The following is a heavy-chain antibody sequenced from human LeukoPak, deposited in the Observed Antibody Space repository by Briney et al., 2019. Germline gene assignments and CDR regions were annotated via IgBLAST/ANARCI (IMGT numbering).Heavy chain of an antibody. D-gene: IGHD4-23*01. V-gene: IGHV1-69*04. J-gene: IGHJ4*02. Sequence: SVKVSCKASGGIFSSYAISWVRQPPGQGLEGKGRIIPILVIANYAQKFQSRVTITADKSTTTAYMDLSILRSEDTAMYYCARDGDGGNSDHWGQGTLVTVSS. CDR1: GGIFSSYA. CDR2: IIPILVIA. CDR3: ARDGDGGNSDH.